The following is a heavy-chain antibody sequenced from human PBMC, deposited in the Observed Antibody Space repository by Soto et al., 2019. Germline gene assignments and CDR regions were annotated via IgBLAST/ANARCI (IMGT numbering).Heavy chain of an antibody. V-gene: IGHV3-23*01. D-gene: IGHD3-9*01. J-gene: IGHJ4*02. CDR2: ISGSGGST. CDR1: GFTFISYV. CDR3: AKRAPYYDILTGYYFDY. Sequence: GGSLRLSCAASGFTFISYVMSWVRQAPGKGLEWVSAISGSGGSTYYADSVKGRFTISRDNSKNTLYLQMNSLRAEDTAVYYCAKRAPYYDILTGYYFDYWGQGTLVTVSS.